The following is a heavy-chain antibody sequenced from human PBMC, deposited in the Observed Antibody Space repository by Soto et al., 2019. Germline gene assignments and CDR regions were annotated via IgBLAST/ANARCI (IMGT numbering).Heavy chain of an antibody. J-gene: IGHJ6*02. CDR1: GFPISSTYS. Sequence: PSETLSLTCLVSGFPISSTYSWGWIRQPPGKGLEWIGSISHSGTTSYSPSLTSRVSISVDTSKNQVSLKLTSVTAADTAVYFCARVTMVIRDSDHFGVGVWGQGTTVTV. V-gene: IGHV4-38-2*02. CDR2: ISHSGTT. D-gene: IGHD4-17*01. CDR3: ARVTMVIRDSDHFGVGV.